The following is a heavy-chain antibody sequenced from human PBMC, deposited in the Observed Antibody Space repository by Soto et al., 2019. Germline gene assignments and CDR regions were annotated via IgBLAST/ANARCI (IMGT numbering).Heavy chain of an antibody. Sequence: PWGSLRLSCAASGFTFSSYSMNFVRHAPVKWLEWVSSISSSSSYIYYADSVKGRFTISRDNAKNSLYLQMNSLRAEDTAVYYCARDYGGSCYSTCYSGWFDPWGQGTLVTVSS. J-gene: IGHJ5*02. D-gene: IGHD2-15*01. CDR1: GFTFSSYS. CDR3: ARDYGGSCYSTCYSGWFDP. V-gene: IGHV3-21*01. CDR2: ISSSSSYI.